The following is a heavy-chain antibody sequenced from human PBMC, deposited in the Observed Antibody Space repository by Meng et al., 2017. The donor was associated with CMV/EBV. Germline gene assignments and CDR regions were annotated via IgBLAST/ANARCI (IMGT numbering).Heavy chain of an antibody. V-gene: IGHV3-7*01. CDR2: IKQDGSEK. Sequence: GESLKISCAASGFTFSSYWMSWVRQVPGKGLEWVANIKQDGSEKYYVDSVKGRFTISRDNAKNSLYLQMNSLRAEDTAVYYCASHNVLLWFGELGYWGQGTLVTVSS. J-gene: IGHJ4*02. CDR1: GFTFSSYW. CDR3: ASHNVLLWFGELGY. D-gene: IGHD3-10*01.